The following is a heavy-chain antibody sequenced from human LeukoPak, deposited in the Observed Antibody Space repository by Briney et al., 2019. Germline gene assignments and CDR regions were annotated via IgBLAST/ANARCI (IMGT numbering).Heavy chain of an antibody. CDR2: INAGNGNT. CDR1: GYTFTSYY. V-gene: IGHV1-3*03. D-gene: IGHD1-7*01. J-gene: IGHJ4*02. Sequence: ASVKVSCKASGYTFTSYYMHWVRQAPGQRLEWMGWINAGNGNTKYSQEFQGRVTITRDTSASTAYMELSSLRSEDMAVYYCARSYNWNYSPLDYWGQGTLVTVSS. CDR3: ARSYNWNYSPLDY.